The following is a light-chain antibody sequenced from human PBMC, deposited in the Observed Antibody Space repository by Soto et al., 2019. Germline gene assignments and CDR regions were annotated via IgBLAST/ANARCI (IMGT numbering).Light chain of an antibody. CDR2: AAS. Sequence: ETVMTQSPATLSVSPGESATLSCRATRTVSSSLAWYQQKPGQAPRLLIYAASTRATNVPPRFSGSGSGTEFTLTIGSLQSEDFAVYYCHQYNDWPYTFGQGTNLDIK. V-gene: IGKV3-15*01. J-gene: IGKJ2*01. CDR3: HQYNDWPYT. CDR1: RTVSSS.